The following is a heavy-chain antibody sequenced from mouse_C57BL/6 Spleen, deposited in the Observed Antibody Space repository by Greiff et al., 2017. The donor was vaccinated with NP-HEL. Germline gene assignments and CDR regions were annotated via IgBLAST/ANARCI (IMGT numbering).Heavy chain of an antibody. V-gene: IGHV1-80*01. CDR2: IYPGDGDT. Sequence: QVQLKQSGAELVKPGASVKISCKASGYAFSSYWMNWVKQRPGKGLEWIGQIYPGDGDTNYNGKFKGKATLTADKSSSTAYMQLSSLTSEDSAVYFCARWTVVAPFDYWGQGTTLTVSS. CDR3: ARWTVVAPFDY. D-gene: IGHD1-1*01. J-gene: IGHJ2*01. CDR1: GYAFSSYW.